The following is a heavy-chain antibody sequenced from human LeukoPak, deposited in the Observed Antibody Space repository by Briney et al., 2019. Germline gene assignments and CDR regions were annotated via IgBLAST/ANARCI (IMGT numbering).Heavy chain of an antibody. J-gene: IGHJ3*02. CDR2: IYSGGST. CDR3: ASPNSKYSSGWPAAFDI. V-gene: IGHV3-53*01. CDR1: GFTFSSYA. D-gene: IGHD6-19*01. Sequence: PGRSLRLSCAASGFTFSSYAMHWVRQAPGKGLEWVSVIYSGGSTYYADSVKGRFTISRDNSKNTLYLQMNSLRAEDTAVYYCASPNSKYSSGWPAAFDIWGQGTMVTVSS.